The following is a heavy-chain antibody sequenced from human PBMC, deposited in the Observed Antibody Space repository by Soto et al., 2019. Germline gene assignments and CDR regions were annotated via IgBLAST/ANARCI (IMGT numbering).Heavy chain of an antibody. CDR1: GGSNSSGDYY. CDR2: IYYSGST. J-gene: IGHJ4*02. D-gene: IGHD3-10*01. V-gene: IGHV4-30-4*01. Sequence: PSETLSLTCTVSGGSNSSGDYYWSWIRQPPGKGLDWIGYIYYSGSTYYNPSLKSRVTISVDTSKNQFSLKLSSVTAADTAVYYCARVYGSGSYYSFGYYVYFDYWGQGTLVTVSS. CDR3: ARVYGSGSYYSFGYYVYFDY.